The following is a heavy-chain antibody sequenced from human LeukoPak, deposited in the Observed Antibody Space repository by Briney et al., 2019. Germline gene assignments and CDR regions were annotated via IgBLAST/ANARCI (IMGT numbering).Heavy chain of an antibody. D-gene: IGHD6-13*01. CDR1: GGSIYTYY. CDR2: IYHSGST. Sequence: SETLSLTCSVSGGSIYTYYWSWIRQSPGKGLEWIGYIYHSGSTNYNPSLKSRVTISVDTSKNQFSLKLSSVTAADTAVYYCARVNRAVAAVLDYWGQGTLVTVSS. V-gene: IGHV4-59*01. J-gene: IGHJ4*02. CDR3: ARVNRAVAAVLDY.